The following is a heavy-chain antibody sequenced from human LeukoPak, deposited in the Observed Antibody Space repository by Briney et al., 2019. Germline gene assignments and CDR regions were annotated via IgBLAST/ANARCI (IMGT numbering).Heavy chain of an antibody. CDR2: MNPNSGNT. CDR1: GYTFTSYD. J-gene: IGHJ3*02. CDR3: ARAGGFNVLRYFDWPSSRAFDI. Sequence: ASVKVSCKASGYTFTSYDINWVRQATGQGLEWMGWMNPNSGNTGYAQKFQGRVTMTRNTSISTAYMELSSLRSEDTAAYYCARAGGFNVLRYFDWPSSRAFDIWGQGTMVTVSS. V-gene: IGHV1-8*01. D-gene: IGHD3-9*01.